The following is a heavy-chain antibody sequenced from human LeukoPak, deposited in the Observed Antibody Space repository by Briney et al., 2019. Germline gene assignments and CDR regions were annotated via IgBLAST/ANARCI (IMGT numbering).Heavy chain of an antibody. CDR3: ARDVVAWNHVFDI. V-gene: IGHV4-38-2*02. J-gene: IGHJ3*02. D-gene: IGHD2-15*01. CDR1: GYSIRSGYY. CDR2: IYQSGNT. Sequence: SETLSLTCTVSGYSIRSGYYWGWIRQPPGKGLEWIGSIYQSGNTYYNPSLKSRLTISVDTSKNQFSLKLTSVTAADTAVYYCARDVVAWNHVFDIWGQGTVVTVSS.